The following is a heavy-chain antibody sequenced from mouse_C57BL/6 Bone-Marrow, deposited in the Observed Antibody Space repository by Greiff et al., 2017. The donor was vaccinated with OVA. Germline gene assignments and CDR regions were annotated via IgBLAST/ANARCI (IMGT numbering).Heavy chain of an antibody. Sequence: QVQLQQPGAELVMPGASVKLSCKASGYTFTSYWMHWVKQRRGQGLEWIGEIDPSDSYTNYNQKFKGKSTLTVDKSSSTAYMQLSSLTSEDSAVYYCARRVGWLLVFDYWGQGTTLTVSS. CDR2: IDPSDSYT. D-gene: IGHD2-3*01. J-gene: IGHJ2*01. CDR3: ARRVGWLLVFDY. CDR1: GYTFTSYW. V-gene: IGHV1-69*01.